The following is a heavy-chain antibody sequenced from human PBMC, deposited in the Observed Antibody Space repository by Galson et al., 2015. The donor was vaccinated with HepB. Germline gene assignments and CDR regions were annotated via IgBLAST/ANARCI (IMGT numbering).Heavy chain of an antibody. CDR2: ISSSSSYI. D-gene: IGHD3-3*01. CDR1: GFTFSSYS. CDR3: ARGLTDYDFWRGPGGGGDV. J-gene: IGHJ6*04. V-gene: IGHV3-21*01. Sequence: SLRLSCAASGFTFSSYSMNWVRQAPGKGLEWVSSISSSSSYIYYADSVKGRFTISRDNAKNSLYLQMNSLRAEDTAVYYCARGLTDYDFWRGPGGGGDVWGKGTTVTVSS.